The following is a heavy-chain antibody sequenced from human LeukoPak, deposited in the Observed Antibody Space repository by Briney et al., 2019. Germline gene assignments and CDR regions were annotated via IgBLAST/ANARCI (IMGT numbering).Heavy chain of an antibody. CDR2: IIPIFGTA. CDR3: ARDQGYDSSGLAPFFY. D-gene: IGHD3-22*01. CDR1: GGTFSSYA. Sequence: GASVKYSCKASGGTFSSYAISWVRQAPGQGLEWMGGIIPIFGTANYAQKFQGRVTITADESTSTAYMELSSLRSEDTAVYYCARDQGYDSSGLAPFFYWGQGTLVTVSS. V-gene: IGHV1-69*13. J-gene: IGHJ4*02.